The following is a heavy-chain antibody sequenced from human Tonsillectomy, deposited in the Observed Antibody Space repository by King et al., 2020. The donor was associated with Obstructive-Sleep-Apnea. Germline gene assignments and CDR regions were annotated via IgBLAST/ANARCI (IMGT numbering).Heavy chain of an antibody. V-gene: IGHV4-34*01. J-gene: IGHJ5*02. Sequence: VQLQQWGAGLLKPSETLSLTCAVFGGSFSDHYWGWIRQPPGKWLEWIGEPNLSGSTNYNPSLQRRETISVDSSKNQFSRKLNSVTAADTAVYYCARGSGAAAVNWFDPWGQGTLVTVSS. CDR2: PNLSGST. CDR3: ARGSGAAAVNWFDP. D-gene: IGHD6-13*01. CDR1: GGSFSDHY.